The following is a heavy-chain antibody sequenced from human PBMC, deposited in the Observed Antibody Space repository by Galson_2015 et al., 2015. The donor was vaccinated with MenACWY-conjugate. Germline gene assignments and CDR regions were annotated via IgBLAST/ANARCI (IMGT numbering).Heavy chain of an antibody. CDR1: GFSFSNYA. CDR3: AKVLEGSSWIERLDY. D-gene: IGHD6-13*01. Sequence: SLRLSCAASGFSFSNYALSWVRQAPGKGLEWVSTISGSGGTTYYSDSVRGRFTISRDNSKNTLSLQMNSLRAEDTAVYYCAKVLEGSSWIERLDYWGQGTLVTVSS. CDR2: ISGSGGTT. V-gene: IGHV3-23*01. J-gene: IGHJ4*02.